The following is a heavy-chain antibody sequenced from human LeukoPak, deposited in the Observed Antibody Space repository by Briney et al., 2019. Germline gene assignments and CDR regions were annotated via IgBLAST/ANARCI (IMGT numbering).Heavy chain of an antibody. D-gene: IGHD2-15*01. CDR1: GFTFSSYS. CDR3: ARVVVPGWFDP. V-gene: IGHV4-59*12. J-gene: IGHJ5*02. Sequence: GSLRLSCAASGFTFSSYSMNWIRQSPGKGLEWIANIYYSGSTYYNPSLKSRLTISVDTSKNQFSLKLSSVTAADTAVYYCARVVVPGWFDPWGQGTLVTVSS. CDR2: IYYSGST.